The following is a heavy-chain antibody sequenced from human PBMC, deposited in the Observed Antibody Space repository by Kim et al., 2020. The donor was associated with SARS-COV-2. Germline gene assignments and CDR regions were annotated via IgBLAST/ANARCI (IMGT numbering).Heavy chain of an antibody. Sequence: GGSLRLSCAASGFAFSSSSMNWVRQAPGKGLEWVSTITSSGRNIYYADSVKGRFTISRDNAKNSLYLQMSSLGAEDTAIYYCAREYYYDNRVAYWGQGT. D-gene: IGHD3-22*01. CDR2: ITSSGRNI. CDR3: AREYYYDNRVAY. J-gene: IGHJ4*02. CDR1: GFAFSSSS. V-gene: IGHV3-21*01.